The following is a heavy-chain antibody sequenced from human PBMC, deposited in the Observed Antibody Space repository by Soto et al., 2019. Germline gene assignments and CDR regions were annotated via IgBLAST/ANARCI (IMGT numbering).Heavy chain of an antibody. CDR1: GFTFSSYW. CDR3: ARETAILGWFDP. Sequence: HPGGSLRLSCAASGFTFSSYWMHWVRQAPGKGLVWVSRINSDGSSTSYADSVKGRFTISRDNAKNTLYLQMNSLRAEDTAVYYCARETAILGWFDPWGQGTLVTVSS. V-gene: IGHV3-74*01. D-gene: IGHD2-21*02. CDR2: INSDGSST. J-gene: IGHJ5*02.